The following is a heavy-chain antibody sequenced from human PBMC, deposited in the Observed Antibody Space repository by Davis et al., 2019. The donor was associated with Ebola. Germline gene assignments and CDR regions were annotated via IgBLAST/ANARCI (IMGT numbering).Heavy chain of an antibody. CDR2: ISSSSSYI. CDR1: GFTFTSYA. J-gene: IGHJ4*02. D-gene: IGHD3-10*01. V-gene: IGHV3-21*05. Sequence: GGSLRLSCAASGFTFTSYAMDWVRQAPGKGLEWVSYISSSSSYIYYADSVKGRFTISRDNAKNSLYLQMNSLRAEDTAVYYCARVLLWFGELSAFDYWGQGTLVTVSS. CDR3: ARVLLWFGELSAFDY.